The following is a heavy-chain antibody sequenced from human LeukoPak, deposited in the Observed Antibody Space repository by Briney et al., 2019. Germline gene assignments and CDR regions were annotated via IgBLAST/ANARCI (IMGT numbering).Heavy chain of an antibody. CDR1: GGSISSGDYY. J-gene: IGHJ6*03. D-gene: IGHD3-10*01. CDR2: IYYSGST. V-gene: IGHV4-30-4*08. Sequence: SETLSLTCTVSGGSISSGDYYWSWIRQPPGKGLEWIGYIYYSGSTYYNPSLTSRFTISVDTSKNKFSLKLSSVTAADTAVYYCARVPNYYGSGYYYYMDVWGKGTTVTVSS. CDR3: ARVPNYYGSGYYYYMDV.